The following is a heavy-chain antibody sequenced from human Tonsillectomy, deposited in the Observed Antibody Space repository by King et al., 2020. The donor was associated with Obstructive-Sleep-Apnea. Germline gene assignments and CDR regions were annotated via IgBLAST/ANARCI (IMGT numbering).Heavy chain of an antibody. V-gene: IGHV3-21*01. CDR2: ISSSSAYI. CDR3: ARDDQLVPGFDY. Sequence: EVQLVESGGGLVKPGGSLRLSCAASGFTFSSYSLDWVRQAPGKGLEWVSSISSSSAYIFYAASVKGRFTISRDNAKNSIYLQMNNLRAEDTAVYYCARDDQLVPGFDYWGQGTLVTVSS. D-gene: IGHD6-6*01. J-gene: IGHJ4*02. CDR1: GFTFSSYS.